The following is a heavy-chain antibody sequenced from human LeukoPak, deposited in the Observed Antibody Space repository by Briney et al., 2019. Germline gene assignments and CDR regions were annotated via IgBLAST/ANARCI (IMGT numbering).Heavy chain of an antibody. CDR2: ISKNVQTT. J-gene: IGHJ4*02. D-gene: IGHD5-12*01. CDR1: GFTFTSHV. V-gene: IGHV3-64*04. CDR3: ARDQVDIVATSSDY. Sequence: PGGSLRLSCSASGFTFTSHVMHWVRQAPGKGLQYVSGISKNVQTTYYAGSVKGRFTISRDNAKNSLYLQMNSLRAEDTAVYYCARDQVDIVATSSDYWGQGTLVTVSS.